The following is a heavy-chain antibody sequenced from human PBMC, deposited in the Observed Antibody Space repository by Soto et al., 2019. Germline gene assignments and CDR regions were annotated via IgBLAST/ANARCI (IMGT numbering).Heavy chain of an antibody. D-gene: IGHD3-16*01. CDR1: GFSLSTRGLG. CDR3: AHRPRGFTYVFDY. V-gene: IGHV2-5*02. CDR2: LYWDDDE. J-gene: IGHJ4*02. Sequence: QITLNESGPTLVKPTQPLTLTCTFSGFSLSTRGLGVGWIRQPPGKALEWLALLYWDDDERYSPSLMSMLTITKDTSKNQVFHTMTNVDPVDTATYYCAHRPRGFTYVFDYWGQGTLVTVSS.